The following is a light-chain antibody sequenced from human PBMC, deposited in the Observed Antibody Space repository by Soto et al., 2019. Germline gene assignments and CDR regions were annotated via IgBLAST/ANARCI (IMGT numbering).Light chain of an antibody. CDR1: SSDIGIYNF. CDR2: NVY. CDR3: QSYDSTLSARYV. Sequence: QSALTQPASVSGSPGQSITIFCTGTSSDIGIYNFVSWYQQHPGKAPKLMIYNVYSRPSGVPDRFSGSKSGTSASLAITGLQAEDEGDYYCQSYDSTLSARYVFGTGTKLTVL. J-gene: IGLJ1*01. V-gene: IGLV2-14*03.